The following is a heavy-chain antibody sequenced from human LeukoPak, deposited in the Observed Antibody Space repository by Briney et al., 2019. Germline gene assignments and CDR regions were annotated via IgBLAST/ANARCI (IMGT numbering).Heavy chain of an antibody. CDR2: INGSLNDI. Sequence: ASVKVSCKASGYTFSDYYIHWLRQAPGQGLEWMGFINGSLNDIKYAQKFRSRVTLTRDTSISTAYMELRGLRSDDTAVYYCARDYGTTGENAFDIWGQGTMVTVSS. J-gene: IGHJ3*02. CDR3: ARDYGTTGENAFDI. D-gene: IGHD1-7*01. V-gene: IGHV1-2*02. CDR1: GYTFSDYY.